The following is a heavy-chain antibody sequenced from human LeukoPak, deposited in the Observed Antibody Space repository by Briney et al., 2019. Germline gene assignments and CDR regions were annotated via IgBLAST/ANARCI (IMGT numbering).Heavy chain of an antibody. Sequence: GGSLRLSCVASGFTFSKYGMHWVRQAPGKGLQWLAIIWYDGHNNYYADSVKGRFTISRDNSKNTLFLEMNDLKAEDTAVYYCAREWGLIAVAGGPGYWGQGTLVTVSS. CDR3: AREWGLIAVAGGPGY. CDR2: IWYDGHNN. J-gene: IGHJ4*02. CDR1: GFTFSKYG. D-gene: IGHD2-21*01. V-gene: IGHV3-33*01.